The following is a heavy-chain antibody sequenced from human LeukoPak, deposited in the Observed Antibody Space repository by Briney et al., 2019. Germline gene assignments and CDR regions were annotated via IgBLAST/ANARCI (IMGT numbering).Heavy chain of an antibody. V-gene: IGHV1-24*01. J-gene: IGHJ5*02. D-gene: IGHD3-22*01. CDR2: FDPEDGET. CDR1: GYTLTELS. CDR3: ATKPYYDSSGYYSPRDNWSDP. Sequence: ASVTVSCKVSGYTLTELSMHWVRQAPGKGLEWMGGFDPEDGETIYAQKFQGRVTMTEDTSTDTAYMELSSLRSEDTAVYYCATKPYYDSSGYYSPRDNWSDPWGQGTLVTVSS.